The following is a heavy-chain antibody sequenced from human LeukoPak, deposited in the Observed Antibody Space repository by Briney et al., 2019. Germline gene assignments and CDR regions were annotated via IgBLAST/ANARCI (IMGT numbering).Heavy chain of an antibody. D-gene: IGHD1-26*01. CDR1: GYTFTGYY. Sequence: ASVKVSCKASGYTFTGYYMHWVRQAPGQGLEWMGWINPNSGGTNYAQKFQGRVTMTRDTSISTAYMELSRLRSDDTAVYYCAREHSWDANWFDPWGQGTLDTVSS. J-gene: IGHJ5*02. CDR3: AREHSWDANWFDP. CDR2: INPNSGGT. V-gene: IGHV1-2*02.